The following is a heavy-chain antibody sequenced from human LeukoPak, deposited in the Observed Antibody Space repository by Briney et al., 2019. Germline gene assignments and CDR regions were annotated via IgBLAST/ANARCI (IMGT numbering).Heavy chain of an antibody. CDR1: GGSISNDGYY. J-gene: IGHJ4*02. Sequence: PSETLSLTCTVSGGSISNDGYYWSWIRQHPGKGLERIGYIYYSGIPYYNPSLKSRVTITVDKYKNQFSLKLSSVTAADTALYYCARYSGTKRDFDYWGQGTLVTVSS. CDR3: ARYSGTKRDFDY. D-gene: IGHD5-12*01. CDR2: IYYSGIP. V-gene: IGHV4-31*03.